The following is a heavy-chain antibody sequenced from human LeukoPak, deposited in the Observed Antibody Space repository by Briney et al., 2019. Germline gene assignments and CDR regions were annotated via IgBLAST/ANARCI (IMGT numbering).Heavy chain of an antibody. J-gene: IGHJ6*03. Sequence: SETLSLTCTVSGGSINSGTYYWTWIRQPAGKGLEWIGHIYKSGSTNYNPSLKSRVTMSLDTSKNQFSLKLRSVTAADTAVYFCARSFLDYMDVWGKGTTVTVSS. V-gene: IGHV4-61*09. CDR2: IYKSGST. CDR3: ARSFLDYMDV. CDR1: GGSINSGTYY. D-gene: IGHD2/OR15-2a*01.